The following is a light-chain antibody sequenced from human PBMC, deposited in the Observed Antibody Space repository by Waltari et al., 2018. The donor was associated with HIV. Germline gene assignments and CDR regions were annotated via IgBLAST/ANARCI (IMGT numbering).Light chain of an antibody. CDR3: CSYAGRSTLEV. CDR1: SSDVGAYNL. J-gene: IGLJ2*01. CDR2: EVN. Sequence: SALTQPASVSGSPGQSITISCTGTSSDVGAYNLVSWYQQHPGKAPNFIIYEVNKRPSEVSIRFSGSKSGNTASLTISGLQAEDEADYYCCSYAGRSTLEVFGGGTKVTVL. V-gene: IGLV2-23*02.